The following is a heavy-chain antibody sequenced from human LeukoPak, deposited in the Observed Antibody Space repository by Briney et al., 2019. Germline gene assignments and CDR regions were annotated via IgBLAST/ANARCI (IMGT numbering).Heavy chain of an antibody. CDR3: AGGYGSGSYRDYYYGMDV. V-gene: IGHV3-30*04. Sequence: GGSLRLSCAASGFTFSSYAMHWVRQAPGEGLEWVAVISYDGSNKYYADSVKGRFTISRDNSKNTLYLQMNSLRAEDTAVYYCAGGYGSGSYRDYYYGMDVWGKGTTVTVSS. J-gene: IGHJ6*04. D-gene: IGHD3-10*01. CDR2: ISYDGSNK. CDR1: GFTFSSYA.